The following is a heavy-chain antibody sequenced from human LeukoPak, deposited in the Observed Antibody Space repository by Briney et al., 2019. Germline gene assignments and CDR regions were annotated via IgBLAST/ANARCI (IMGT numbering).Heavy chain of an antibody. CDR1: GGSISSYY. J-gene: IGHJ4*02. CDR2: IYYSGST. CDR3: ARARDTAMVTTYFDY. Sequence: SETLSLTCTVSGGSISSYYWSWIRQPPGKGLEWIGYIYYSGSTNYNPSLKSRVTISVDTSKNQFSLKLSSVTAADTAVYYCARARDTAMVTTYFDYWGQGTLVTVSS. V-gene: IGHV4-59*01. D-gene: IGHD5-18*01.